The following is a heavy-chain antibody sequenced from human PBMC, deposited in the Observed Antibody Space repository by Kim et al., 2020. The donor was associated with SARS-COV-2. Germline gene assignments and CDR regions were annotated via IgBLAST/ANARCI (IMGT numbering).Heavy chain of an antibody. CDR3: ARSRAVLAAIFWFDP. J-gene: IGHJ5*02. V-gene: IGHV3-48*03. D-gene: IGHD2-2*02. CDR2: ISSSGSTI. Sequence: LSLTCAASGFTFSSYEMNWVRQAPGKGLEWVSYISSSGSTIYYADSVKGRFTISRDNAKNSLYLQMNSLRAEDTAVYYCARSRAVLAAIFWFDPWGQ. CDR1: GFTFSSYE.